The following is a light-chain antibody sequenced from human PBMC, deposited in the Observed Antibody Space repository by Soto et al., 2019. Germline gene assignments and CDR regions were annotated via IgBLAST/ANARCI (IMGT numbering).Light chain of an antibody. CDR2: EVT. Sequence: QSVLTQPASVSGSLGQSITISCTGTTSDVGGYNYVSWYQQHPGKAPILMIYEVTNRPSGVSNRFSGSKSGNTASLTISGLQVGDEAEYYCGSYTGSTTYVFGTGTKVTVL. J-gene: IGLJ1*01. CDR3: GSYTGSTTYV. CDR1: TSDVGGYNY. V-gene: IGLV2-14*01.